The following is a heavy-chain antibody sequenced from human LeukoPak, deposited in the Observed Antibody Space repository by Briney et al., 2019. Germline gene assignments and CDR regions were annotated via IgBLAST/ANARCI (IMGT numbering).Heavy chain of an antibody. Sequence: SETLSLTCTVSGVSISSSKSYWGWIRQPPGKGLGWIGSIYYSGRTYYNPSLKSRVTISVDTSKNQFSLKLSSVTAADTAMYYCARQIYSSQPFGCWGQGTLVTVSS. D-gene: IGHD6-13*01. V-gene: IGHV4-39*07. J-gene: IGHJ4*02. CDR2: IYYSGRT. CDR3: ARQIYSSQPFGC. CDR1: GVSISSSKSY.